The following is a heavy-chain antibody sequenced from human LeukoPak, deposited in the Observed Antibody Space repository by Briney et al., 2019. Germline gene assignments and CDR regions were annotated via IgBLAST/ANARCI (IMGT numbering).Heavy chain of an antibody. CDR1: GYTFTSYY. V-gene: IGHV1-46*01. CDR2: INPSGGGT. J-gene: IGHJ2*01. Sequence: ASVKVSCKASGYTFTSYYMHWVRQAPGQGLEWMGIINPSGGGTSYAQKFQGRVTMTRDTSTSTVYMELSSLRSEDTAVYYCARSPNYYDSSIWYFDLWGRGTLVTVSS. D-gene: IGHD3-22*01. CDR3: ARSPNYYDSSIWYFDL.